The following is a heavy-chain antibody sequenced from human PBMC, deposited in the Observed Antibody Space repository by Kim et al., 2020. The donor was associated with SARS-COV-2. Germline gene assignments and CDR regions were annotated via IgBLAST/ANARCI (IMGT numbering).Heavy chain of an antibody. CDR1: GYTFTSYG. J-gene: IGHJ6*02. CDR3: ARVRHYDFWSGYYFPAAGTPRWDMDV. V-gene: IGHV1-18*01. Sequence: ASVKVSCKASGYTFTSYGISWVRQAPGQGLEWMGWISAYNGNTNYAQKLQGRVTMTTDTSTSTAYMELRSLRSDDTAVYYCARVRHYDFWSGYYFPAAGTPRWDMDVWGQGTTVTVSS. CDR2: ISAYNGNT. D-gene: IGHD3-3*01.